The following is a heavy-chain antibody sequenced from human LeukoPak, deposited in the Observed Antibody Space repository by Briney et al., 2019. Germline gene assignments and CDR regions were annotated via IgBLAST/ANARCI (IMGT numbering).Heavy chain of an antibody. Sequence: PGGSLRLSCAASGFTFSRYWMYWVRQAPGKGLLWVSRINSDGSSTYYADSVKGRFTTSRDNAENALHLQMNSLTAEDTAVYYCVLDLFSSFAFDIWGQGTMVTVSS. CDR3: VLDLFSSFAFDI. V-gene: IGHV3-74*01. CDR2: INSDGSST. D-gene: IGHD3/OR15-3a*01. CDR1: GFTFSRYW. J-gene: IGHJ3*02.